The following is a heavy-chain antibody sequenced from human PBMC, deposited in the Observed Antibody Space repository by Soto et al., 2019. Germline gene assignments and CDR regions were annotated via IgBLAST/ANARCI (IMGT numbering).Heavy chain of an antibody. CDR2: ISYSGST. J-gene: IGHJ4*02. D-gene: IGHD1-26*01. Sequence: SETLSLTCTVSGGSISSGNYYWSWIRQPPGKGLEWIGFISYSGSTYYSTSLKSRVTISVDTSKSQFSLNLSFVTAADTAVYYCAREPTIWGQGTLVTVSS. V-gene: IGHV4-30-4*01. CDR1: GGSISSGNYY. CDR3: AREPTI.